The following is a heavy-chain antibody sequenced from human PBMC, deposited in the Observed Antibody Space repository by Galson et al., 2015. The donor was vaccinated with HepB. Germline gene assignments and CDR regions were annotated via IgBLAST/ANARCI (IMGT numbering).Heavy chain of an antibody. CDR2: VSLDGSKT. Sequence: SLRLSCATSGFTFTNYGMHWGRQAPGKGLEWVAIVSLDGSKTSYADFVKGRFTISRDNSKNTLYLQMNSLRTEDTAVYYCAKDDLLYRATHYGFDRWGQGVRVSVPS. D-gene: IGHD3-9*01. J-gene: IGHJ4*02. V-gene: IGHV3-30*18. CDR3: AKDDLLYRATHYGFDR. CDR1: GFTFTNYG.